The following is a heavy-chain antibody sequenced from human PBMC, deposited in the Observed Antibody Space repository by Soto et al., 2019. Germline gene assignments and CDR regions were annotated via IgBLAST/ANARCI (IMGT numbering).Heavy chain of an antibody. J-gene: IGHJ3*02. CDR3: AGSFKYGSGTFDAFDI. CDR2: IIPIFGTT. V-gene: IGHV1-69*13. CDR1: GGTFSSYA. D-gene: IGHD3-10*01. Sequence: GASVKVSCKASGGTFSSYATSWVRQAPGQGLEWMGGIIPIFGTTNYAEKSRGRVSITADESTSTAYVELSSLRSEDTAVYYCAGSFKYGSGTFDAFDIWGQGTMVTVSS.